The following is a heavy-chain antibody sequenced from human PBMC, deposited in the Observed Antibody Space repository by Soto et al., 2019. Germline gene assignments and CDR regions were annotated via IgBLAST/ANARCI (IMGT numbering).Heavy chain of an antibody. Sequence: PGESLKISCKGSGYSFTSYWIGWVRQLPGKGLEWMGIIYPGDSDTKYSPSFQGQVTITVDKSISTAYLQLSSLEASDTAIYYCARCFGDINYFDFWAQGTLVTVSS. J-gene: IGHJ4*02. CDR3: ARCFGDINYFDF. V-gene: IGHV5-51*01. D-gene: IGHD4-17*01. CDR1: GYSFTSYW. CDR2: IYPGDSDT.